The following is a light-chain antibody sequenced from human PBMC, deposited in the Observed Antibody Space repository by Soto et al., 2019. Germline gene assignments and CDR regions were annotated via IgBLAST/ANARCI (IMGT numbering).Light chain of an antibody. CDR3: QQYKDWPLT. J-gene: IGKJ4*01. CDR2: AAS. CDR1: QSVSST. V-gene: IGKV3-15*01. Sequence: EIVLTQSPATLSLSPGDRATLSCRASQSVSSTLAWYQQKPGQAPRLLIYAASTRATGFPARFSGSGSGTEFTLTISSLQSEDFAVYYCQQYKDWPLTFGGGTKVDI.